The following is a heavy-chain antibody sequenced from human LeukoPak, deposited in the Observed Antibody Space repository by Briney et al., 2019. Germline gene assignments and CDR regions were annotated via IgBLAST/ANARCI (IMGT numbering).Heavy chain of an antibody. CDR1: GYMFSELS. Sequence: ASVKVSCKVSGYMFSELSMHWVRQAPGKGLEWMGRFDPVDGETIYAQKFQGRVTMTEDTSTDTAYMELSSLRSEDTAVYYCATEKNCSSTDCSAGMDVWGQGTTVTVSS. CDR2: FDPVDGET. J-gene: IGHJ6*02. V-gene: IGHV1-24*01. D-gene: IGHD2-2*01. CDR3: ATEKNCSSTDCSAGMDV.